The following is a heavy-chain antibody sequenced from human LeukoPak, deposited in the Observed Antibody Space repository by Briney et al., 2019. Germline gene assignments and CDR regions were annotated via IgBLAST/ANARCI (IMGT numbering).Heavy chain of an antibody. CDR3: ARGGYSYGD. J-gene: IGHJ4*02. D-gene: IGHD5-18*01. V-gene: IGHV4-34*01. Sequence: PSETLPHLRCLWWSFSGYYWSWIRQPPGKGLEWIGEINHSGSTNYNPSLKSRVTISVDTSKNQFSLKLSSVTAADTAVYYCARGGYSYGDWGQGTLVTVSS. CDR2: INHSGST. CDR1: WSFSGYY.